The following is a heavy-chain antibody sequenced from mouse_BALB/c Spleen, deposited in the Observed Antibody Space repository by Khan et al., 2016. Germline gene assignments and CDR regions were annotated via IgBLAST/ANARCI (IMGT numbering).Heavy chain of an antibody. V-gene: IGHV14-4*02. Sequence: IQLVQSGAELVTSGASVKLSCTASAFNIKDFYIHWVKQRPDQGLEWIGWIDPENGDAGYAPKFQDKATVTADSSSNTAYLQLSSLTSEDTAVSYCNPIYYGNSYSLDYWGQGTSVTVSS. D-gene: IGHD2-1*01. J-gene: IGHJ4*01. CDR2: IDPENGDA. CDR1: AFNIKDFY. CDR3: NPIYYGNSYSLDY.